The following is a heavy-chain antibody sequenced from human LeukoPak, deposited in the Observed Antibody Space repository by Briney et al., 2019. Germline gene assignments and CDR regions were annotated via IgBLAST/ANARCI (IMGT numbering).Heavy chain of an antibody. D-gene: IGHD3-9*01. CDR2: ISSSSSHR. CDR3: ALGYDILTGRFDY. Sequence: GGNLRLSCAASGFTFSSYSMNWVRQAPGKGLEWVSSISSSSSHRYYADSVKGRFTISRDNAKNSLYLQMNSLRAEDTAVYYCALGYDILTGRFDYWGQGTQVTVSS. CDR1: GFTFSSYS. J-gene: IGHJ4*02. V-gene: IGHV3-21*01.